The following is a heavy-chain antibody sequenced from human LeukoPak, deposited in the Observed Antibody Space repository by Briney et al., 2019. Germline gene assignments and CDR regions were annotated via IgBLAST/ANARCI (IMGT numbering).Heavy chain of an antibody. Sequence: SETLSLTCAVYGGSFSGYYWSWIRQPPGKGLEWIGEINHSGSANYNPSLKSRVTISVDTSKNQFSLKLNSVTAADTAVYYCARGGRGYSGYAGSRYLDYWGQGTLVTVSS. CDR3: ARGGRGYSGYAGSRYLDY. V-gene: IGHV4-34*01. CDR2: INHSGSA. J-gene: IGHJ4*02. D-gene: IGHD5-12*01. CDR1: GGSFSGYY.